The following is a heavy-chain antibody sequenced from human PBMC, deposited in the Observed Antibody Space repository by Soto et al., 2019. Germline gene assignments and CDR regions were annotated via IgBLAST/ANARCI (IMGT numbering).Heavy chain of an antibody. Sequence: EVQLVESEGGLVQPGGSLRLSCAASGFAFNSHWMHWVRQAPGKGLVWVSRINSDGTSTDYAESVKGRFTISRDNAKNTLYLQMNSLGVEDTGVYYCGSPDRARFRYTVAYWGQGTLVTVSS. J-gene: IGHJ4*02. CDR1: GFAFNSHW. CDR2: INSDGTST. CDR3: GSPDRARFRYTVAY. V-gene: IGHV3-74*01. D-gene: IGHD3-16*02.